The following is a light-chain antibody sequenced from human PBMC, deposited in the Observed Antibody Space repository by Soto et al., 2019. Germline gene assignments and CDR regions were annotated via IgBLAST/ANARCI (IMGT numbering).Light chain of an antibody. Sequence: EIVLTQSPGTLSLSPGETASLSCRASQSVSASFLAWYQQKPGQAPRLLISGASSRATGIPDRFSGSGSGTDFTLTISRLEPEDFAVYYCHHFSSSPYTFGQGTKVEIK. CDR2: GAS. J-gene: IGKJ2*01. CDR1: QSVSASF. V-gene: IGKV3-20*01. CDR3: HHFSSSPYT.